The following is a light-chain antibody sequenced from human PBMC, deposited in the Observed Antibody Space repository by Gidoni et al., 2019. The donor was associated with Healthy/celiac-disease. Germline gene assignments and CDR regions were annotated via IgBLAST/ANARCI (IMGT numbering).Light chain of an antibody. Sequence: DIQMTQSPSSLSASVADRVTITCRASQSISSYLNWYQQKPGKAPKVLIYAASSLQSGVPSRFSGSGSGTDFTLTIRSLQPEDFATYYCQQSYSIPGTFXPXTKVDIK. CDR2: AAS. J-gene: IGKJ3*01. CDR1: QSISSY. V-gene: IGKV1-39*01. CDR3: QQSYSIPGT.